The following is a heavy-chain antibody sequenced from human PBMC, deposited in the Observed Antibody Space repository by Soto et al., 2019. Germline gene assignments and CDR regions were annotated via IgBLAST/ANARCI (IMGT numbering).Heavy chain of an antibody. V-gene: IGHV3-64D*08. CDR1: GFTFSSYA. CDR2: ISSNGGST. Sequence: PGGSLRLSCSASGFTFSSYAMHWVRQAPGKGLEYVSAISSNGGSTYYADSVKGRFTISRDNSKNTLYLQMSSLRAEDTAVYYCVKLWFGDRQRDATDLYYYYGMDVWGQGTTVTVSS. D-gene: IGHD3-10*01. J-gene: IGHJ6*02. CDR3: VKLWFGDRQRDATDLYYYYGMDV.